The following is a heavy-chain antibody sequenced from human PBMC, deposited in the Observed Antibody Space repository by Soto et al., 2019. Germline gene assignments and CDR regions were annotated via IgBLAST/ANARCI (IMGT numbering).Heavy chain of an antibody. J-gene: IGHJ5*02. V-gene: IGHV1-69*13. CDR1: GGTFSSYA. D-gene: IGHD2-8*01. Sequence: SVKVSCKASGGTFSSYAISWVRQAPGQGLEWMGGIIPIFGTTNYAQNFQGRVTITADESTSTAYMELSSLRSEDTALYYCARDRATNVTKGAYTWFEPWGKGTLVPVSS. CDR3: ARDRATNVTKGAYTWFEP. CDR2: IIPIFGTT.